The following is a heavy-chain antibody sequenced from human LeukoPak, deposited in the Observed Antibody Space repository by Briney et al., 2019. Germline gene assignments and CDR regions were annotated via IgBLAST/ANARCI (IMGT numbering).Heavy chain of an antibody. CDR2: ISWNSGNI. CDR1: GFTFDDYA. Sequence: GGSLRLSCVASGFTFDDYAMNWVRQAPGKGLEWVSGISWNSGNIHYADSVKGRFTISRDNAKNSLYLQMNSLRAEDTAVYYCAELGITMIGGVWGKGTTVTISS. D-gene: IGHD3-10*02. J-gene: IGHJ6*04. V-gene: IGHV3-9*01. CDR3: AELGITMIGGV.